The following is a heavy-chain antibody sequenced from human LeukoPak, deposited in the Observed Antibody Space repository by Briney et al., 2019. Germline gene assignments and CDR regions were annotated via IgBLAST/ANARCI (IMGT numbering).Heavy chain of an antibody. V-gene: IGHV3-23*01. J-gene: IGHJ4*02. CDR2: ISNGGAGT. CDR1: GFNFRSHA. CDR3: AKDHGTNVYDPFDY. D-gene: IGHD2-8*01. Sequence: GESLRLSRAASGFNFRSHAMSWVRQAPGKGLEWVSVISNGGAGTYYADSVKGRFTISRDNSKSTLYLQMSSLRAEDTAVYYCAKDHGTNVYDPFDYWGQGTLVTVSS.